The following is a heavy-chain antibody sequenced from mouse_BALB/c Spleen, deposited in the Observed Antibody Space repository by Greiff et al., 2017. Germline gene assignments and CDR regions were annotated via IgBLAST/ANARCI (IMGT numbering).Heavy chain of an antibody. CDR3: ARLRGSAWFAY. V-gene: IGHV5-6*01. CDR1: GFTFSSYG. Sequence: EVKLVESGGDLVKPGGSLKLSCAASGFTFSSYGMSWVRQTPDKRLEWVATISSGGSYTYYPDSVKGRFTISRDNAKNTLYLQMSSLKSEDTAMYYCARLRGSAWFAYWGQGTLVTVSA. J-gene: IGHJ3*01. D-gene: IGHD3-1*01. CDR2: ISSGGSYT.